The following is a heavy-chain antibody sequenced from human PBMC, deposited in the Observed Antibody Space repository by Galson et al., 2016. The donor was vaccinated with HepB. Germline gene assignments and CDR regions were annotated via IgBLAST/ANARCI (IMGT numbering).Heavy chain of an antibody. CDR1: GFTFNDYG. D-gene: IGHD2-21*01. CDR2: ISGDGGNT. J-gene: IGHJ6*02. CDR3: AKEEGWGGYYFYLGIAV. V-gene: IGHV3-43*02. Sequence: SLRLSCAASGFTFNDYGMHWVRQAPGKGLEWVSFISGDGGNTYYADSVKGRFTISRVNRKNSLYLQMNSLRTEDTAFYYCAKEEGWGGYYFYLGIAVWGQRAMVSVSS.